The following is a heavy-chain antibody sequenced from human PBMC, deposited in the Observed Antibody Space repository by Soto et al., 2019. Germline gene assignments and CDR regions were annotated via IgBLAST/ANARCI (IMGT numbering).Heavy chain of an antibody. CDR1: GGSVTAADYY. V-gene: IGHV4-30-4*01. CDR2: IYYSGST. Sequence: QVQLQESGPGLVRPSQTLSLTCNVSGGSVTAADYYYNWIRQPPGKGLVWIGYIYYSGSTSYRPSRKSRVTISLDTSTNQFSLQMRSVTAADTAVYYCARGYRSTLLGYWGQGTLVTVSS. D-gene: IGHD5-18*01. CDR3: ARGYRSTLLGY. J-gene: IGHJ4*02.